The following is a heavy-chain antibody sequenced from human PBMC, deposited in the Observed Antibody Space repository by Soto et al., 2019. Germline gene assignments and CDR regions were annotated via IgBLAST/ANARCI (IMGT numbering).Heavy chain of an antibody. J-gene: IGHJ6*03. V-gene: IGHV1-18*01. CDR1: GYTFTSYG. D-gene: IGHD6-13*01. CDR3: ARSTRSSSWTRAYYYYYMDV. CDR2: ISAYNGNT. Sequence: QVQLVQSGAEVKKPGASVKVSCKASGYTFTSYGITWVRQAPGQGLERMGWISAYNGNTNYAQKLHGRVTMTPDTSTSTASMELRSLRSDETSVYYCARSTRSSSWTRAYYYYYMDVWGKGTTVIVSS.